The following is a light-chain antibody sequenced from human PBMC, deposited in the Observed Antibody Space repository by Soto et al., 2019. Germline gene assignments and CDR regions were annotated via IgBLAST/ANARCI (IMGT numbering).Light chain of an antibody. J-gene: IGKJ2*01. CDR2: GAS. Sequence: EIVLTQSPGTLSLSPGERATLSCRASQSVSSSYLAWYQQKPGQAPRLLIYGASSRATGIPDRFSGSGSGTDFTLTSSRLEPEYFAVYYCQQGSTFGQGTKLEIK. CDR1: QSVSSSY. CDR3: QQGST. V-gene: IGKV3-20*01.